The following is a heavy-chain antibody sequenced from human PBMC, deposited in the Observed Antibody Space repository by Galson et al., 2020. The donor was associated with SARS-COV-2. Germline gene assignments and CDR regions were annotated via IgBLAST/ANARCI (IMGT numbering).Heavy chain of an antibody. J-gene: IGHJ6*02. CDR1: GFTFTTYP. CDR2: ISYDGLNA. V-gene: IGHV3-30*03. CDR3: ARDSSGEGYYYGMDV. Sequence: GGSLRLSCVASGFTFTTYPMHWVRQAPGKGLEWVAVISYDGLNAQYADSVKGRFSISRANSQNTVYLQTNSLRVEDTALYYCARDSSGEGYYYGMDVWGQGTTVTVSS. D-gene: IGHD7-27*01.